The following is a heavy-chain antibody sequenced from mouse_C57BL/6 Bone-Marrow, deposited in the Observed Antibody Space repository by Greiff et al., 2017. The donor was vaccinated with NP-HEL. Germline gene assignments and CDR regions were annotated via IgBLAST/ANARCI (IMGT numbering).Heavy chain of an antibody. V-gene: IGHV1-72*01. CDR1: GYTFTSYW. J-gene: IGHJ1*03. D-gene: IGHD1-1*01. CDR3: ARYYYGSRGWYFDV. CDR2: IDPNSGVT. Sequence: QVQLQQPGADLVKPGASVKLSCKASGYTFTSYWMHWVKQRPGRGLEWIGRIDPNSGVTKFNEKFKTKATLTVDKPSSTAYMQLSSLTSEDSAVYYCARYYYGSRGWYFDVWGTGTTVTVSS.